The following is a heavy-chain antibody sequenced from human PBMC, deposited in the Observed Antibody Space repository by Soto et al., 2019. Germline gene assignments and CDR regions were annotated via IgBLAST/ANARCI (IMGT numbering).Heavy chain of an antibody. CDR1: GFTFENYA. V-gene: IGHV3-23*01. CDR2: ISGSGGTT. Sequence: PGGSLRLSCVASGFTFENYAMSWVRQAPGKGLEWVSAISGSGGTTYYSDSVKGRFTISRDNSKNTVYLQMNDLRVEDAAEYFCAKDSWAIFGVPAGEYYAMDVWGRGTPVTVSS. J-gene: IGHJ6*02. CDR3: AKDSWAIFGVPAGEYYAMDV. D-gene: IGHD3-3*01.